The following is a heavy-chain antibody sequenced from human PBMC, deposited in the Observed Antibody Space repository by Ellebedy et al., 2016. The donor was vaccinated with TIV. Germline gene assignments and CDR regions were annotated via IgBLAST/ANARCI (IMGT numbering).Heavy chain of an antibody. CDR3: ARESRDWDFDL. CDR1: GFTFSSYW. Sequence: GESLKISCAASGFTFSSYWMNWVRQTPGQGLLWVSRINSDGSGTTYADSVKGRFTISRDNAKNTLFLQMNSLRAEDTALFYCARESRDWDFDLWGRGTLVTVSS. V-gene: IGHV3-74*01. J-gene: IGHJ2*01. CDR2: INSDGSGT. D-gene: IGHD3-10*01.